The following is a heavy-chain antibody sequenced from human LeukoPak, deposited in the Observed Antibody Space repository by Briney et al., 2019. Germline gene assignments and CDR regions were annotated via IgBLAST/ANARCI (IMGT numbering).Heavy chain of an antibody. J-gene: IGHJ6*03. D-gene: IGHD6-13*01. CDR1: GFTFSSYG. Sequence: PGGSLRLSCAASGFTFSSYGMHWVRQAPGKGLEWVAVISYDGSNKYYADSVKGRFTISRDNSKNTLYPQMNSLRAEDTAVYYCAKTTSSFKDTSSRSIAAAVTPLAYYYYYMDVWGKGTTVTVSS. CDR3: AKTTSSFKDTSSRSIAAAVTPLAYYYYYMDV. V-gene: IGHV3-30*18. CDR2: ISYDGSNK.